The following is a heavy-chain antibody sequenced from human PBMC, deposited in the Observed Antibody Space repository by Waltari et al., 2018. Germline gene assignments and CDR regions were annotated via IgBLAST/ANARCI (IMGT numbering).Heavy chain of an antibody. J-gene: IGHJ5*02. V-gene: IGHV3-49*05. Sequence: EVQLVESGGGLVTPGRSLRLSCAASGFTFGDYAMSWFRLAPGKGVEWVSLIRTSAYGVKKEYAAAVRGRFTISRDDSNSIAYLQMNSLKTEDTAIYYCTRRRAVNWFDPWGQGTLVTVSS. CDR3: TRRRAVNWFDP. CDR1: GFTFGDYA. CDR2: IRTSAYGVKK.